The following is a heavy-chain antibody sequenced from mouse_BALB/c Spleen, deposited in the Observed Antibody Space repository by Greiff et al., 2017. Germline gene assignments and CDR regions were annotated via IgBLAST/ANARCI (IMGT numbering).Heavy chain of an antibody. Sequence: DVHLVESGGGLVQPGGSLKLSCAASGFTFSSYAMSWVRQTPEKRLEWVATISSGGSYTYYPDSVKGRFTISRDNAKNTLYLQMSSLRSEDTAMYYCARRDLLWLPNFDYWGQGTTLTVSS. D-gene: IGHD2-2*01. V-gene: IGHV5-9-3*01. CDR2: ISSGGSYT. J-gene: IGHJ2*01. CDR1: GFTFSSYA. CDR3: ARRDLLWLPNFDY.